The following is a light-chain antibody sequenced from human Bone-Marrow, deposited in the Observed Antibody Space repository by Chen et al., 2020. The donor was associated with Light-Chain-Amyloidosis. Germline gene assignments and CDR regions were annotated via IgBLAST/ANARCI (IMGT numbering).Light chain of an antibody. Sequence: SYVLPQPSSLSVAPGQTATIACGGNNIGSTRVHWYQQTPGQAPLLVVYDDSDRPSGIPERLSGCNSGNTATLTSSRVEAGDEADYYCQVWDRSSDRPVFGGGTKLTVL. CDR3: QVWDRSSDRPV. V-gene: IGLV3-21*02. J-gene: IGLJ3*02. CDR2: DDS. CDR1: NIGSTR.